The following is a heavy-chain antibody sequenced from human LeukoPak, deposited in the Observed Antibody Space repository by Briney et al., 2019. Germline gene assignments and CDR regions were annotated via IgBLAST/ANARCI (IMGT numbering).Heavy chain of an antibody. CDR3: AREVSGLGSAGYYYYGMDV. D-gene: IGHD5-12*01. CDR1: GFTFSSYS. Sequence: GGSLRLSCAASGFTFSSYSMNWVRQAPGKGLEWVSLIYSNGFTYYADSVQGRFTVSRDNSENTQYLQMNSLRAEDTAVYYCAREVSGLGSAGYYYYGMDVWGQGTTVTVSS. CDR2: IYSNGFT. V-gene: IGHV3-66*01. J-gene: IGHJ6*02.